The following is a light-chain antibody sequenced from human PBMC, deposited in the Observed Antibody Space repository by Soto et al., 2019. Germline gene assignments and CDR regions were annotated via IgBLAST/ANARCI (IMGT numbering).Light chain of an antibody. CDR3: VTWDNSLSAWV. J-gene: IGLJ3*02. CDR1: SSSIGSDS. Sequence: SVLTQPPSVSAAPGQTVTISCSGSSSSIGSDSVSWYQQQPGTVPKLLIYDNNKRLSGIPDRFSGSKSGTSATLGITGLQTGDEADYYCVTWDNSLSAWVFGGGTKLTVL. V-gene: IGLV1-51*01. CDR2: DNN.